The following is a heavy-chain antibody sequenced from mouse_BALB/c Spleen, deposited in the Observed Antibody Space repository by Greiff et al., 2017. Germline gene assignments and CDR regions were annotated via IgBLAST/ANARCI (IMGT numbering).Heavy chain of an antibody. CDR2: ISYDGSN. V-gene: IGHV3-6*02. CDR1: GYSITSGYY. J-gene: IGHJ4*01. Sequence: EVQLVESGPGLVKPSQSLSLTCSVTGYSITSGYYWNWIRQFPGNKLEWMGYISYDGSNNYNPSLKNRISITRDTSKNQFFLKLNSVTTEDTATYYCARVLWLRREAMDYWGQGTSVTVSS. D-gene: IGHD2-2*01. CDR3: ARVLWLRREAMDY.